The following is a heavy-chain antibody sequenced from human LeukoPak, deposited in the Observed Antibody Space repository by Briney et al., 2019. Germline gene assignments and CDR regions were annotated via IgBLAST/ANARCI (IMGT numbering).Heavy chain of an antibody. V-gene: IGHV3-48*02. J-gene: IGHJ4*02. CDR2: IRGGGSPI. Sequence: PGGSLRLSCAASGFTLSTYSMNWVRQAPGKGLEWVSYIRGGGSPIYYADSVKGRFTISRDNAKNSLYLQMNSLRDEDTAVYYCTRDPHALDYWGQGTLVTVSS. CDR1: GFTLSTYS. CDR3: TRDPHALDY.